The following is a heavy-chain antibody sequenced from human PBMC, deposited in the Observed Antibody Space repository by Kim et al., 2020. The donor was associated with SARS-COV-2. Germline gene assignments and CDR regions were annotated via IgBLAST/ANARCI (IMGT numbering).Heavy chain of an antibody. Sequence: SQKFQGRVTITRNTSASTAYMELSSLGSEDTAVYYCARAVGATTSRHFDYWGQGTLVTVSS. J-gene: IGHJ4*02. CDR3: ARAVGATTSRHFDY. V-gene: IGHV1-3*01. D-gene: IGHD1-26*01.